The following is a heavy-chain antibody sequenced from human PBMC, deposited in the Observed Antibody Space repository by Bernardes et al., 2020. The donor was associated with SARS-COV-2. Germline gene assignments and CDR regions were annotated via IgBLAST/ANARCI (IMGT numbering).Heavy chain of an antibody. CDR1: GGSFSGYY. J-gene: IGHJ5*02. CDR2: INHSGST. CDR3: ARGRITIFGVVTNHNWFDP. V-gene: IGHV4-34*01. D-gene: IGHD3-3*01. Sequence: SETLSLTCAVYGGSFSGYYWSWIRQPPGKGREWIGEINHSGSTNYNPSLKSRVTISVDTSKNQFSLRLSSVTAADTAVYYCARGRITIFGVVTNHNWFDPWGQGTLVTVSS.